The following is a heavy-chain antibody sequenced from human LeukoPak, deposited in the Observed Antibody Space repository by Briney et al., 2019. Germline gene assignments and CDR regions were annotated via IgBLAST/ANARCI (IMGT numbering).Heavy chain of an antibody. CDR2: IKSKADGGTT. CDR3: TTDRSEAPIDH. CDR1: GFTFTNAW. V-gene: IGHV3-15*01. J-gene: IGHJ4*02. Sequence: GGSLRLSCAASGFTFTNAWMTWVRQAPGKGLEWVGRIKSKADGGTTDYAAPVKGRFTISRDDSKNTLYLQMNSLKTEDTAVYYCTTDRSEAPIDHWGQGTLVTVSS.